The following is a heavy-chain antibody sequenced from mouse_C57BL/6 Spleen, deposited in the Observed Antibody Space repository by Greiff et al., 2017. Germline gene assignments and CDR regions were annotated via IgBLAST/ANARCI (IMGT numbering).Heavy chain of an antibody. CDR1: GYSITSGYY. Sequence: ESGPGLVKPSQSLSLTCSVTGYSITSGYYWNWIRQFPGNKLEWMGYISYDGSNNYNPSLKNRISITRDTSKNQFFLKLNSVTTEDTATYYCARETGHLDYWGQGTTLTVSS. D-gene: IGHD3-1*01. CDR2: ISYDGSN. CDR3: ARETGHLDY. V-gene: IGHV3-6*01. J-gene: IGHJ2*01.